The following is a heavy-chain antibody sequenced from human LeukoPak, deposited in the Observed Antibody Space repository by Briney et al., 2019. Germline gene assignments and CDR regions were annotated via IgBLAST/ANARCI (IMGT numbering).Heavy chain of an antibody. J-gene: IGHJ4*02. D-gene: IGHD4-23*01. CDR3: ARGGSYGGYHSY. CDR1: GFTVSSNY. CDR2: IYSGGST. Sequence: GGSLRLSCAASGFTVSSNYMSWVRQAPGKGLEWVSVIYSGGSTYYADSVKGGFTISRDNAKNSLYLQMNSLRAEDTALYYCARGGSYGGYHSYWGQGTLVTVSS. V-gene: IGHV3-66*02.